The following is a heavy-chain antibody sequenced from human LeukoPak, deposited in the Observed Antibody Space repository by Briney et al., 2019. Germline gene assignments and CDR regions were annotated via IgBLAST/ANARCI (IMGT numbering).Heavy chain of an antibody. V-gene: IGHV1-69*05. J-gene: IGHJ4*02. CDR2: IIPIFGTA. D-gene: IGHD3-10*02. CDR3: ASMFAYGANFDY. CDR1: GGTFSSYA. Sequence: SVTVSCKASGGTFSSYAISWVRQAPGQGLEWMGGIIPIFGTANYAQKFQGRVTMTRDTSTSTVYMELSSLRSEDTAVYYCASMFAYGANFDYWGQGTLVTVSS.